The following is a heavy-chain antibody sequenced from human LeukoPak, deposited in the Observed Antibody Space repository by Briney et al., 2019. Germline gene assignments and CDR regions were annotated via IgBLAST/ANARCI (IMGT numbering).Heavy chain of an antibody. CDR2: ISAYNGNT. CDR3: ATGGSSWPFDY. Sequence: GASVKVSCKASGYTFTTYGISWVRQAPGQGLEWLGWISAYNGNTNYAQNLQGRVTVTTDTSTNTAYMELRSLRSDDTAVYYCATGGSSWPFDYWGQGTLVTVSS. D-gene: IGHD6-13*01. V-gene: IGHV1-18*01. J-gene: IGHJ4*02. CDR1: GYTFTTYG.